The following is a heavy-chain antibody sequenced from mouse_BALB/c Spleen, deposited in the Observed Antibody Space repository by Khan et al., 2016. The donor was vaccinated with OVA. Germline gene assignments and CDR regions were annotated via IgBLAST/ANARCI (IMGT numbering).Heavy chain of an antibody. CDR2: IWGGGTT. D-gene: IGHD1-1*02. CDR3: AKGLWSHYFALDY. V-gene: IGHV2-6-5*01. J-gene: IGHJ4*01. Sequence: QVQLQQPGPGLVAPSQNLSITCTVSGFSITDYGVSWIRQPPGMGLEWLGVIWGGGTTYYNSALKSRLSISKDNSKSQVFLKMNSLQTDDTAMYYCAKGLWSHYFALDYWGQGASVTVSS. CDR1: GFSITDYG.